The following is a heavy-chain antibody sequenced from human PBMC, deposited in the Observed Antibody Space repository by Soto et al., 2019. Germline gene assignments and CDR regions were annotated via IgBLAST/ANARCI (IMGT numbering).Heavy chain of an antibody. D-gene: IGHD3-9*01. V-gene: IGHV3-33*01. Sequence: GGSLRLSCAASGFTFSSYGMHWVRQAPGKGLEWVAVIWYDGSNKYYADSVKGRFTISRDNSKNTLYLQMNSLRAEDTAVYYCATDASYYDIQEGYWGQGTLVTVSS. CDR2: IWYDGSNK. J-gene: IGHJ4*02. CDR1: GFTFSSYG. CDR3: ATDASYYDIQEGY.